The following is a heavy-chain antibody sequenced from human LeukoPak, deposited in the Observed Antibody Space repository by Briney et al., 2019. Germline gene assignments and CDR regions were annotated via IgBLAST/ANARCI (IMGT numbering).Heavy chain of an antibody. CDR1: GGSISSYY. V-gene: IGHV4-59*01. Sequence: PSGTLSLTCTVSGGSISSYYWSWIRQPPGKGLEWIGYIYYSGSTNYNPSLKSRVTISVDTSKNQFSLKLSSVTAADTAVYYCARGRFLGGTPPSHWGQGTLVTVSS. CDR3: ARGRFLGGTPPSH. D-gene: IGHD3-3*01. J-gene: IGHJ4*02. CDR2: IYYSGST.